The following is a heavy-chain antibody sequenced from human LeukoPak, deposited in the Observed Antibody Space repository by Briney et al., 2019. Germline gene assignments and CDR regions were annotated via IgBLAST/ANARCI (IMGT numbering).Heavy chain of an antibody. D-gene: IGHD3-22*01. J-gene: IGHJ4*02. Sequence: PGGSLRLSCAASGFTFSSYAMSWVRQAPGKGLEWVSAISGSGGSTYYADSVKGRFTISRDNAKNTLYLQMNSLRAEDTAVYYCARARSYYYDSSGYLYYWGQGTLVTVSS. CDR2: ISGSGGST. V-gene: IGHV3-23*01. CDR1: GFTFSSYA. CDR3: ARARSYYYDSSGYLYY.